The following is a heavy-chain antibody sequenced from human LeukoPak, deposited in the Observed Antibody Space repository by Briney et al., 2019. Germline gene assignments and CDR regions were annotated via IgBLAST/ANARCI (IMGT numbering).Heavy chain of an antibody. D-gene: IGHD3-9*01. CDR1: GYTFTSYD. CDR3: ARANYDILTGWPLGYYFDY. V-gene: IGHV1-8*01. J-gene: IGHJ4*02. Sequence: ASVKVSCKASGYTFTSYDINWVRQAAGQGLEWMGWMNPNSGNTGYAQKFQGRVTMTRNTSISTAYMELSRLRSEDTAVYYCARANYDILTGWPLGYYFDYWGQGTLVTVSS. CDR2: MNPNSGNT.